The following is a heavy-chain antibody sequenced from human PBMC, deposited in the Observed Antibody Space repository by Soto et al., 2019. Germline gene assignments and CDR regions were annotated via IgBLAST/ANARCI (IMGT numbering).Heavy chain of an antibody. CDR3: ARGRKGYSSSCYVD. J-gene: IGHJ4*02. V-gene: IGHV4-34*01. CDR1: GGSFSGYS. D-gene: IGHD6-13*01. CDR2: INHSGST. Sequence: QVQLQQWGAGLLKPSETLSLTCAVYGGSFSGYSWSWIRQPPGKALEWIGEINHSGSTNYNPSLKSRVTISVDTSKNQFSLNLSSVTAADTAVYYCARGRKGYSSSCYVDWGKGTLVTVSS.